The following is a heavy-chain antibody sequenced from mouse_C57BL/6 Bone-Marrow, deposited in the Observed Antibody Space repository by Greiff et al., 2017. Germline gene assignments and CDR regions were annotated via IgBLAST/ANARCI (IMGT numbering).Heavy chain of an antibody. D-gene: IGHD1-1*01. CDR2: LYPRSGNT. V-gene: IGHV1-81*01. CDR1: GYTFTSYG. J-gene: IGHJ4*01. CDR3: ARDYYGRGTYAMDY. Sequence: QVHVKQSGAELARPGASVKLSCKASGYTFTSYGISWVKQRTGQGLEWIGELYPRSGNTYYNEKFKGKATLTADKSSSTAYMELRSLTSEDSAVYFCARDYYGRGTYAMDYWGQGTSVTVSS.